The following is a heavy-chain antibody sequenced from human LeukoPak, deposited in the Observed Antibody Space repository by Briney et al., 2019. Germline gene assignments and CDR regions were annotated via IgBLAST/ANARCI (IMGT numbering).Heavy chain of an antibody. Sequence: GGSLRLSCAASGFTVSTNYMSWVRQAPGKGLEWVSVIYSGGSTYYADSVKGRFTISRDNSKNTLYLQMNSLRAEDTAVYYCARDRIFGVVSPWDVWGKGTTVTVSS. J-gene: IGHJ6*04. D-gene: IGHD3-3*02. CDR2: IYSGGST. V-gene: IGHV3-53*05. CDR3: ARDRIFGVVSPWDV. CDR1: GFTVSTNY.